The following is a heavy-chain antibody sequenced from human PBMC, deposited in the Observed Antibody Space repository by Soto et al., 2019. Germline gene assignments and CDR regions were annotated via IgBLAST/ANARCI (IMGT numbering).Heavy chain of an antibody. D-gene: IGHD1-1*01. CDR3: ATDCGTTGRGSEVVYYYHYGMDV. CDR2: IKDDGSEK. Sequence: EVQLVESGGGLVQPGGSLRLSCLASEFTFNTYWMNWVRQAPGRGLEWVANIKDDGSEKNYVDSVKGRFTISRDNAKNSRYLQMNSLRGEDTAVYFCATDCGTTGRGSEVVYYYHYGMDVWGQGTTLTVSS. V-gene: IGHV3-7*05. CDR1: EFTFNTYW. J-gene: IGHJ6*02.